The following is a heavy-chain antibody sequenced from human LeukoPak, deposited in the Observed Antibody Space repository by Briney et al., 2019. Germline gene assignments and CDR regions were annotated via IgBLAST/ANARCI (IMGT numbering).Heavy chain of an antibody. CDR3: AKDYSGSYYYLDY. J-gene: IGHJ4*02. Sequence: PGGSLRLSXAASGFTFSIFAMSWVRQAPGKGLEWVSTISGGGGSTFYADSVRGRLTISRDNSKNTLYLQVNSLRAEDTAVYYCAKDYSGSYYYLDYWGQGTLVTVSS. CDR2: ISGGGGST. CDR1: GFTFSIFA. V-gene: IGHV3-23*01. D-gene: IGHD1-26*01.